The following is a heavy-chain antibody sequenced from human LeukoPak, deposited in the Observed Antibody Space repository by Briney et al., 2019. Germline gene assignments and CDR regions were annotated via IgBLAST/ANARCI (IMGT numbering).Heavy chain of an antibody. CDR2: INPNSGGT. CDR3: ARAGYSSSPRGRVWFDP. Sequence: APVKVSFKASGYTFTGYFIHWVRQAPGQGLEWMGWINPNSGGTNYAQKFQGGVTMTRDTSISTAYMELSRLRSDDTAVYYCARAGYSSSPRGRVWFDPWGQGTLVTVSS. D-gene: IGHD6-6*01. CDR1: GYTFTGYF. V-gene: IGHV1-2*02. J-gene: IGHJ5*02.